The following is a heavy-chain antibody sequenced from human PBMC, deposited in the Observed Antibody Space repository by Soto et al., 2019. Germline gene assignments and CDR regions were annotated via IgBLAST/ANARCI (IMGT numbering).Heavy chain of an antibody. CDR2: INPNSGGT. Sequence: ASVKVSCKASGYTFTGYYMHWVRQAPGQGLEWMGWINPNSGGTNYAQKFQGWVTMTRDTSISTAYMELSRLRSDDTAVYYCAREKGWNDLWFDPWGQGTLVTVSS. V-gene: IGHV1-2*04. D-gene: IGHD1-1*01. J-gene: IGHJ5*02. CDR1: GYTFTGYY. CDR3: AREKGWNDLWFDP.